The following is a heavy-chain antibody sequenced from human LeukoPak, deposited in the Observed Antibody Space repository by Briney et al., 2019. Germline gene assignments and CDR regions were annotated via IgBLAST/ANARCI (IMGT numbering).Heavy chain of an antibody. D-gene: IGHD3-3*01. CDR1: GFTFGDYA. J-gene: IGHJ3*02. Sequence: GGSLRLPCTASGFTFGDYAMSWFRQAPGKGLEWVGFIRSKAYGGTTEYAASVKGRFTIARDDSKSIAYLQMNSLKTEDTAVYYCTTGKSYDFWSGYPVRDAFDIWGQGTMVTVSS. V-gene: IGHV3-49*03. CDR3: TTGKSYDFWSGYPVRDAFDI. CDR2: IRSKAYGGTT.